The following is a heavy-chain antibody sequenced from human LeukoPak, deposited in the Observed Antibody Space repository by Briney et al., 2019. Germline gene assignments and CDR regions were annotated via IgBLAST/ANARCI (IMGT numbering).Heavy chain of an antibody. CDR2: ISAYNGNT. Sequence: VASVKVSCKASRYSLTSHGISWVRQAPGQGLEWMGWISAYNGNTNYAQKLQGRVIMTIDTLTSTAHMELRSLRSDDTAVYYCARFNIGLAAAGEYNWFDPWGQGTLVTVSS. V-gene: IGHV1-18*01. D-gene: IGHD6-13*01. CDR1: RYSLTSHG. CDR3: ARFNIGLAAAGEYNWFDP. J-gene: IGHJ5*02.